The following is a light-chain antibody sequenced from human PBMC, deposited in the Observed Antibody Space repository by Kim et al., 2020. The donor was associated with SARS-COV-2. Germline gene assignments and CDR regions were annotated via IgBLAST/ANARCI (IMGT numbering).Light chain of an antibody. CDR3: QEYNDWPWA. Sequence: EIVLTQSPATLSVSPGERATLSCRASQSVRSNLAWYQQKAGQAPRLLIYGASTRAIGIPARFSGSGSGTEFTLTINSLQSEDFAVYYCQEYNDWPWAFGQGTKVDIK. CDR2: GAS. J-gene: IGKJ1*01. CDR1: QSVRSN. V-gene: IGKV3-15*01.